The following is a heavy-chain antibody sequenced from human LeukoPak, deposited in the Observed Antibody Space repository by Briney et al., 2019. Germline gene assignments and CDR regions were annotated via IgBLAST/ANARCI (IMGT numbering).Heavy chain of an antibody. J-gene: IGHJ4*02. D-gene: IGHD3-9*01. V-gene: IGHV3-23*01. CDR2: ITGSGTNR. Sequence: GASLRLSCVASGFTFSNYAMSWVRQAPGKGLEWVSAITGSGTNRYYTDSLKGRFTTSRDNSKNTVFLQMDSLRHEDTAIYYCVIWGDYDVLTGYYVPDYWGQGILVTVAS. CDR1: GFTFSNYA. CDR3: VIWGDYDVLTGYYVPDY.